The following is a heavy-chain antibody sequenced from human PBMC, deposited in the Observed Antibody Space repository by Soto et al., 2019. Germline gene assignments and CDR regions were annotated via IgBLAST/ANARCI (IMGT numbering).Heavy chain of an antibody. J-gene: IGHJ5*01. Sequence: ESGGGLVQPGGSLRLSCAASGFTFSTYSMNWVRQAPGKGLEWVSYISSTSNTILYADSVRGRFTISRDNAKNSLYLQMKSLIAEDTALYYCARDQRLETENWFDPWGQGTLVTVSS. CDR1: GFTFSTYS. D-gene: IGHD1-1*01. V-gene: IGHV3-48*01. CDR2: ISSTSNTI. CDR3: ARDQRLETENWFDP.